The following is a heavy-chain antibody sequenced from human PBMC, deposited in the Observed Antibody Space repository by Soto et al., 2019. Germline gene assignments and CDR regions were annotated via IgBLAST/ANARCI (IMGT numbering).Heavy chain of an antibody. Sequence: GASVKVSCKASGGTFSSYAISWVRQAPGQGLEWMGGIIPIFGTANYAQKFQGRVTITADESTSTAYMELSSLRSEDTAVYYCARGGYYDSSGYGGWSFDYWGQGTLVTVSS. CDR1: GGTFSSYA. D-gene: IGHD3-22*01. CDR2: IIPIFGTA. CDR3: ARGGYYDSSGYGGWSFDY. J-gene: IGHJ4*02. V-gene: IGHV1-69*13.